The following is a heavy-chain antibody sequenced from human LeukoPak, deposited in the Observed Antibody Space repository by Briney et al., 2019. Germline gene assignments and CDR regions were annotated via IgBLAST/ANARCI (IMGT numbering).Heavy chain of an antibody. J-gene: IGHJ4*02. D-gene: IGHD3-3*01. CDR2: INPNSGVS. Sequence: GASVKVSCKASGYTFTASYMHWVRQAPGQGREWMGWINPNSGVSNYAQKFRGRVTISRDTSISTAYMELSRLTSDDTAVYYCARVRGRVFGVITTKERYFDYWGQGTLVTVSS. CDR1: GYTFTASY. V-gene: IGHV1-2*02. CDR3: ARVRGRVFGVITTKERYFDY.